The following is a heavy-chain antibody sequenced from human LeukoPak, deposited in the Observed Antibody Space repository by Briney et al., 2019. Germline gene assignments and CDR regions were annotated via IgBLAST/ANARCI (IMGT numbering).Heavy chain of an antibody. CDR2: INVEGTYI. V-gene: IGHV3-74*01. CDR3: ARDLTGPYDH. CDR1: GFSVSRYW. Sequence: GESLRLSCAASGFSVSRYWMHWVRQAPGKGLVWVARINVEGTYIDYAEPVKGRFTISRDSARNTLYLQMSSVRAEDTAVYSCARDLTGPYDHWGQGTLVTVSS. J-gene: IGHJ4*02. D-gene: IGHD3-22*01.